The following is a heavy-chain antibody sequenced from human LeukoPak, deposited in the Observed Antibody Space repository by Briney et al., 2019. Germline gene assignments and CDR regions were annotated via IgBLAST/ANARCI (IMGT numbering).Heavy chain of an antibody. CDR2: ISSSSSYI. V-gene: IGHV3-21*01. CDR1: GFTFSSYS. Sequence: GGSLRLSCAASGFTFSSYSMNWVRQAPGKGLEWVSSISSSSSYIYYADSVKGRFTISRDNAKNSLYLQMNSLRAEDTAVYYCARDLVAARRGIDYWGQGTLVTVSS. CDR3: ARDLVAARRGIDY. D-gene: IGHD6-6*01. J-gene: IGHJ4*02.